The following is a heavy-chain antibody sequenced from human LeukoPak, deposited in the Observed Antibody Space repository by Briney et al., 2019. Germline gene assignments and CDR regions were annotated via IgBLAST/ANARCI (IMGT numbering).Heavy chain of an antibody. D-gene: IGHD3-10*01. CDR3: AREAYYGSGRSRQPSPV. Sequence: HPGGSLRLSCAASGSTFSSYAMYWVRQAPGKGLEWVSLISKDGFNQDHADSVKGRFTISRDNSRDTLYLQMSSLRPEDTAVYYCAREAYYGSGRSRQPSPVWGQGTLVIVSS. J-gene: IGHJ4*02. CDR2: ISKDGFNQ. CDR1: GSTFSSYA. V-gene: IGHV3-30*15.